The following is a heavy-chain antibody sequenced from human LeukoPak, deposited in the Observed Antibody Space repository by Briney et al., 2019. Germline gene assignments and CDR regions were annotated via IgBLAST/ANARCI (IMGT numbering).Heavy chain of an antibody. CDR3: ARTITGTWDY. V-gene: IGHV4-38-2*02. J-gene: IGHJ4*02. CDR2: IYHSGST. D-gene: IGHD1-20*01. Sequence: SETLSLTCTVSGYSISSGYYWGWIRQPPGKGLEWIGSIYHSGSTYYNPSLKSRVTISVDTSKNQFSLKLSSVTAADTAVYYCARTITGTWDYWGQGTPVTVSS. CDR1: GYSISSGYY.